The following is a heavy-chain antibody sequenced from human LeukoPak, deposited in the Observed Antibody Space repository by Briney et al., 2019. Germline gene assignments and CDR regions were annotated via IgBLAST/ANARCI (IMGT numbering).Heavy chain of an antibody. J-gene: IGHJ4*02. CDR2: MNPNSGNT. D-gene: IGHD3-22*01. CDR1: GYTFTSYD. V-gene: IGHV1-8*02. CDR3: ARVGNYYDSSGYYAS. Sequence: GASVKVSCKASGYTFTSYDINWVRQATGQGLEWMGWMNPNSGNTGYAQKFQGRVTMTRDTSIGTAYMELSRLRSDDTAVYYCARVGNYYDSSGYYASWGQGTLVTVSS.